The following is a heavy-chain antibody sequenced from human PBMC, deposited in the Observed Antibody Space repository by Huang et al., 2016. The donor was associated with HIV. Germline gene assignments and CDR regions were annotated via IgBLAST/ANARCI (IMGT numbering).Heavy chain of an antibody. CDR1: GYIFTRYW. D-gene: IGHD5-18*01. V-gene: IGHV5-51*03. CDR3: ARRSTPMAFDY. CDR2: SYPSDSDT. Sequence: VQLVQSGAEVRKPGESLKMSCQVSGYIFTRYWIGWVRQLPGKGLGLIGISYPSDSDTKYGPSFEGQVTISVDRSNSTAYLQWSSLRASDTAVYYCARRSTPMAFDYWGQGTLVTVAS. J-gene: IGHJ4*02.